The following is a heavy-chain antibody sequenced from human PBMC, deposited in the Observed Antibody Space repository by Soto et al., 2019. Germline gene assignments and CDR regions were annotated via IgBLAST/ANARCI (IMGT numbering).Heavy chain of an antibody. J-gene: IGHJ4*02. D-gene: IGHD2-21*01. Sequence: HPGGSLRLSCAVSGFSVSTSYMSWVRQAPGKGLEWVSVIYSGGATFYADSMKDRFTISRDNSKNTLYLQINSLRVDDTAVYYCARGGNSHFDLWGQGTLVTVS. CDR2: IYSGGAT. CDR3: ARGGNSHFDL. V-gene: IGHV3-53*01. CDR1: GFSVSTSY.